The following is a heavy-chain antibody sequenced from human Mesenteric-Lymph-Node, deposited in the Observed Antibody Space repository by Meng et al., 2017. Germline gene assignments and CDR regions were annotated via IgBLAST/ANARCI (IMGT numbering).Heavy chain of an antibody. D-gene: IGHD3-10*01. CDR3: ARSYYYSSGNYPNYYYGMDV. CDR1: GYGFFGYW. J-gene: IGHJ6*02. Sequence: GESLKISCKGSGYGFFGYWIGWVRQMPGKGLEWMGIIYPDDSDTRYSPSFQGQVTFSADKSISTAFLQWSSLKASDTAIYYCARSYYYSSGNYPNYYYGMDVWGQGTTVTVSS. V-gene: IGHV5-51*01. CDR2: IYPDDSDT.